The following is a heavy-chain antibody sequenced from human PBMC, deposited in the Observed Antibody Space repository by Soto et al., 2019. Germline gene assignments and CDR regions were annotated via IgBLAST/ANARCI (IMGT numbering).Heavy chain of an antibody. Sequence: QVQLVQSGAEVKKPGSSVKVSCKASAGTFSSYAISWVRQAPGQGLEWMGGIIPIFGTANYAQKFQGRVTITADESTSTAYMELSSLRSEDTAVYYCASQLWDTAMVLGGDFYYYGMDVWGQGTTVTVSS. D-gene: IGHD5-18*01. CDR2: IIPIFGTA. CDR1: AGTFSSYA. J-gene: IGHJ6*02. V-gene: IGHV1-69*12. CDR3: ASQLWDTAMVLGGDFYYYGMDV.